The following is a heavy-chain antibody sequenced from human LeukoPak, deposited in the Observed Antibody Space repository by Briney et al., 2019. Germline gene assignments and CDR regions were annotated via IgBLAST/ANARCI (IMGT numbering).Heavy chain of an antibody. CDR1: GGSISSGSYY. J-gene: IGHJ3*02. V-gene: IGHV4-61*02. Sequence: SQTLSLTCTVSGGSISSGSYYWSWIRQPAGKGLEWIGRIYTSGSTNYNPSLKSRVTISVDTSKNQFSLKLSSVTAADTAVYYCARDKRAFDIWGQGTMVTVSS. CDR2: IYTSGST. CDR3: ARDKRAFDI.